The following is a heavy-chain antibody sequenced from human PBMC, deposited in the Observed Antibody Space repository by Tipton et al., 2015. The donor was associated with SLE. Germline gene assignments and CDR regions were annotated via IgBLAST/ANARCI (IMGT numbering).Heavy chain of an antibody. CDR3: ARQGQQLVRPYYYGMDV. CDR1: GGSISSYY. J-gene: IGHJ6*02. CDR2: IYYSGST. V-gene: IGHV4-59*08. Sequence: TLSLTCTVSGGSISSYYWSWIRQPPGKGLEWIGYIYYSGSTNYNPSLKSRVTISVDTSKNQFSLKLSSVTAADTAVYYCARQGQQLVRPYYYGMDVWGQGTTDTVSS. D-gene: IGHD6-13*01.